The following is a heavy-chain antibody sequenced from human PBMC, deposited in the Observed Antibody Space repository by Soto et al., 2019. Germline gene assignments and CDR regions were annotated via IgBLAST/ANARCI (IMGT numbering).Heavy chain of an antibody. CDR3: ARDETKYSNYYYYYGMDV. CDR1: GFTFSSYA. CDR2: ISYDGSNK. V-gene: IGHV3-30*04. J-gene: IGHJ6*02. D-gene: IGHD4-4*01. Sequence: GGSLRLSCAASGFTFSSYAMHWVRQAPGKGLEWVAVISYDGSNKYYADSVKGRFTISRDNSKNTLYLQMNSLRAEDTAVYYCARDETKYSNYYYYYGMDVWGQGTTVTVSS.